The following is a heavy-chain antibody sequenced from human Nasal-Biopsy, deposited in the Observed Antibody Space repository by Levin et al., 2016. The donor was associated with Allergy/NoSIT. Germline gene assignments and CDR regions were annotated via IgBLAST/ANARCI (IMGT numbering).Heavy chain of an antibody. CDR1: GFTFTTSN. Sequence: GESLKISCAASGFTFTTSNFNWVRQAPGKGLEWLSSIRSIRLSSARRSGSSPYYADSVKGRFTISRDNSKNSLYLQMNSLRVEDTAMYYCARDITGGNAMDVWGQGTKVTVSS. CDR3: ARDITGGNAMDV. D-gene: IGHD1-14*01. V-gene: IGHV3-21*01. CDR2: IRSIRLSSARRSGSSP. J-gene: IGHJ6*02.